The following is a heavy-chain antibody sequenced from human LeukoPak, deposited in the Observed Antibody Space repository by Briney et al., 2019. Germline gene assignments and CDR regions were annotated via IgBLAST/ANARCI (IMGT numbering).Heavy chain of an antibody. CDR3: ARIFLTYSGYDLNFFDS. J-gene: IGHJ4*02. V-gene: IGHV3-21*01. CDR1: GFSFSNYS. D-gene: IGHD5-12*01. Sequence: GGSLRLSCAPSGFSFSNYSMNWVRQAPGKGLEWVSSITSLGTYSYYADSVKGRLTISRDNANNSLYLQMNSLRGEDTAVYYCARIFLTYSGYDLNFFDSWGQGALVTVSP. CDR2: ITSLGTYS.